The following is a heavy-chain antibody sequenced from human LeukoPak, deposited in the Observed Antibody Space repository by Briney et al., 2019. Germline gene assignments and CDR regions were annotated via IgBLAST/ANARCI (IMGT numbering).Heavy chain of an antibody. CDR3: ARGPTRYYFDY. J-gene: IGHJ4*02. V-gene: IGHV4-59*01. CDR2: IYYSGST. Sequence: SETLSLTCTVSGGSISSYYWSWIRQPPAKGLEWIGYIYYSGSTNYNPSLKSRVTISVDTSKNQFSLKLSSVTAADTAVYYCARGPTRYYFDYWGQGTLVTVSS. CDR1: GGSISSYY.